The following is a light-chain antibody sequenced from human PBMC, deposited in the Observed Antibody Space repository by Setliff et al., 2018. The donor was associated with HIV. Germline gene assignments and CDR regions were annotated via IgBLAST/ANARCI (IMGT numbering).Light chain of an antibody. CDR1: SSDIGDYNY. CDR2: EVT. CDR3: SSHAGDNRII. Sequence: QSALPQPPSASGSPGQSVIISRTGTSSDIGDYNYVSWYQQRPGKAPKLVIYEVTKRPSGVPARFTGSKSGYTASLTVSGLQPEDEAQYYCSSHAGDNRIIFGGGT. V-gene: IGLV2-8*01. J-gene: IGLJ2*01.